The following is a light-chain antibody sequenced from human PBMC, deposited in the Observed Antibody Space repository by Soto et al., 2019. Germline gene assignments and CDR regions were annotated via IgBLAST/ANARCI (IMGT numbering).Light chain of an antibody. Sequence: QSALTQPASVSGSPGQSITISCTGTSSDVGSYNLVSWYQQHPGKAPKLMIYEVSNRPSGVSNRFSGSKSGNTASLTISGLQADDEADYYCCSYAGSSTPVVFGGGTKLTVL. CDR3: CSYAGSSTPVV. J-gene: IGLJ2*01. CDR2: EVS. CDR1: SSDVGSYNL. V-gene: IGLV2-23*02.